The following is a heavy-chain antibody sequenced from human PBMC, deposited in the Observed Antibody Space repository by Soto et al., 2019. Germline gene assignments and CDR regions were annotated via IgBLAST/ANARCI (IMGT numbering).Heavy chain of an antibody. D-gene: IGHD6-6*01. Sequence: SVKVSCKASGGTFSSYAISWVRQAPGQAHEWMGGIIPLFGTANYAQKFQGRVTITADESTSTAYMELSSLRSEDTAVYYCARLGGMGGHIAARPHDSYWGQGTLVTVSS. V-gene: IGHV1-69*13. CDR2: IIPLFGTA. CDR3: ARLGGMGGHIAARPHDSY. J-gene: IGHJ4*02. CDR1: GGTFSSYA.